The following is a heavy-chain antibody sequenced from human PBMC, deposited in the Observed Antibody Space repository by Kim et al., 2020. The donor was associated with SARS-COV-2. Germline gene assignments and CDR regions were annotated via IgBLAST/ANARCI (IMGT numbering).Heavy chain of an antibody. CDR3: ARRLRYFDLFDY. V-gene: IGHV1-69*01. D-gene: IGHD3-9*01. Sequence: NYAQKFQGRVTITADESTSTAYMELSSLRSEDTAVYYCARRLRYFDLFDYWGQGTLVTVSS. J-gene: IGHJ4*02.